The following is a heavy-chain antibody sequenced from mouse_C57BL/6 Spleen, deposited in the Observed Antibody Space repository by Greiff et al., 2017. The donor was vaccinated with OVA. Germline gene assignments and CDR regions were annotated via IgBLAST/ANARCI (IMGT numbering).Heavy chain of an antibody. D-gene: IGHD3-2*02. CDR3: ARAVDSSGYVSLDY. CDR2: IWTGGGT. Sequence: VKLQESGPGLVAPSQSLSITCTVSGFSLTSYAISWVRQPPGKGLEWLGVIWTGGGTNYNSALKSRLSISKDNSKSQVFLKMNSLQTDDTARYYCARAVDSSGYVSLDYWGQGTTLTVSS. V-gene: IGHV2-9-1*01. CDR1: GFSLTSYA. J-gene: IGHJ2*01.